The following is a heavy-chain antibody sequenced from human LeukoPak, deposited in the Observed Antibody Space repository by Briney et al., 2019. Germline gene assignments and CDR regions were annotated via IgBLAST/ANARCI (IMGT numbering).Heavy chain of an antibody. Sequence: GESLKISCKGSGYSFTSYRIGWVRQMPGKGPEWMGIIYPGDSDTRYSPSFQGQVTISADKSISTAYLQWSSLKASDTAMYYCARQRDGYKVWFDPWGQGTLVTVSS. J-gene: IGHJ5*02. CDR3: ARQRDGYKVWFDP. D-gene: IGHD5-24*01. CDR2: IYPGDSDT. CDR1: GYSFTSYR. V-gene: IGHV5-51*01.